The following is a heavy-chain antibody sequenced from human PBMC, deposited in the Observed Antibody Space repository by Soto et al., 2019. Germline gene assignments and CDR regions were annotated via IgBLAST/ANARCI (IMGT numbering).Heavy chain of an antibody. J-gene: IGHJ4*02. Sequence: SQTLSLPCTVSGGSISSGGYYWSWIRQHPGKGLEWIGYIYYSGSTYYNPSLKSRITISVDTSRNQFSLKLSSVTAADTAVYYCARSPTTYFYFDYWGQGTLVTVSS. CDR2: IYYSGST. D-gene: IGHD3-3*01. CDR1: GGSISSGGYY. V-gene: IGHV4-31*03. CDR3: ARSPTTYFYFDY.